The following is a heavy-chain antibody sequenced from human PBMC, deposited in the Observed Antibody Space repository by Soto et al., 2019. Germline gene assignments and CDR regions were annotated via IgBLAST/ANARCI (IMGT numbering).Heavy chain of an antibody. CDR2: VSPNGQGI. D-gene: IGHD3-10*01. CDR3: AKDRDYPRDYFHY. J-gene: IGHJ4*02. CDR1: GFTLGRYG. V-gene: IGHV3-23*01. Sequence: GSLRLSCAASGFTLGRYGMSWVRQAPGKGLEWVSAVSPNGQGIYYADSVRGRFTISRDFSKNTVFLHMDSLRAEDTAVYYCAKDRDYPRDYFHYWGQGTLVTVSS.